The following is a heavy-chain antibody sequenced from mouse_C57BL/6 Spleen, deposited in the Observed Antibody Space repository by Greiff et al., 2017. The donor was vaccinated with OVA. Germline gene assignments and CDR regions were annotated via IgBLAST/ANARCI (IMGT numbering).Heavy chain of an antibody. CDR2: IYPSDSET. CDR3: AREETHPLGYFDY. CDR1: GYTFPSYW. V-gene: IGHV1-61*01. D-gene: IGHD3-1*01. Sequence: QVQLQQPGAELVRPGSSVKLSCKASGYTFPSYWMDWVKQRPGQGLEWIGNIYPSDSETHYNQKFKDKATLTVDKSSSTAYMQLSSLTSEDSAVYYCAREETHPLGYFDYWGQGTTLTVSS. J-gene: IGHJ2*01.